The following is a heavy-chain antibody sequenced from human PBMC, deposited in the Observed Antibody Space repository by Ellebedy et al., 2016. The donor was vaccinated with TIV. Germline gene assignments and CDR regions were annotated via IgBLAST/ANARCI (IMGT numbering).Heavy chain of an antibody. CDR3: ATDVASRSSIAAAALIY. V-gene: IGHV3-7*01. D-gene: IGHD6-13*01. J-gene: IGHJ4*02. CDR2: IKGDGSET. Sequence: GESLKISCAASGFIFNKYWMSWVRQAPGKGLEWVAKIKGDGSETYYVDSVKGRFTISRDNAKNSLYLQMNSLGAGDTAVYYCATDVASRSSIAAAALIYWGQGTLVTVSS. CDR1: GFIFNKYW.